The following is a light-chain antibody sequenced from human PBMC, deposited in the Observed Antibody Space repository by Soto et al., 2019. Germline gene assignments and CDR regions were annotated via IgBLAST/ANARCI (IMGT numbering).Light chain of an antibody. V-gene: IGKV3-15*01. CDR2: DAS. J-gene: IGKJ5*01. Sequence: EILMTQSPATLSVSPGETATLSYRASQSVSTKLAWYQQKPGQAPRLLINDASTRATGVPARFSGWGSGTEFTLTISSLQSEDFAVYYCQQYHNWPPITFGQGTRLEIK. CDR3: QQYHNWPPIT. CDR1: QSVSTK.